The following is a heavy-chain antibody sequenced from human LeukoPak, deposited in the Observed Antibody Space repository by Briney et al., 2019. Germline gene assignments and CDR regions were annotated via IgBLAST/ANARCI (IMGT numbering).Heavy chain of an antibody. Sequence: ASVKVSCKASGYTFTGYYMHWVRQAPGQWLEWMGWINPNSGGTNYAQKFQGRVTMTRDTSISTAYMELSRLRSDDTAVYYCARGHYTVVTRTGYYFDYWGQGTLVTVSS. CDR2: INPNSGGT. D-gene: IGHD4-23*01. CDR1: GYTFTGYY. V-gene: IGHV1-2*02. J-gene: IGHJ4*02. CDR3: ARGHYTVVTRTGYYFDY.